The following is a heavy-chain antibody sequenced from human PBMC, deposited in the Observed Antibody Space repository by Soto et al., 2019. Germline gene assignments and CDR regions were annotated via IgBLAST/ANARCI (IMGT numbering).Heavy chain of an antibody. Sequence: QVQLVQSGAEEKKPGASVKVSCKASGYTFTTYAMHWVRQAPGQRLEWMGWINAGNGNTKYSQKFQGRVTITRDTSASTAYMELSSLRSEDTAVYYCARAVAVPADFDYWGQGTLVTVSS. CDR3: ARAVAVPADFDY. CDR1: GYTFTTYA. J-gene: IGHJ4*02. CDR2: INAGNGNT. D-gene: IGHD6-19*01. V-gene: IGHV1-3*05.